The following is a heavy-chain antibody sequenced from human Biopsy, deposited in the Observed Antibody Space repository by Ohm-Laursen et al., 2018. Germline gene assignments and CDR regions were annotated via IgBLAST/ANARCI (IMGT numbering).Heavy chain of an antibody. J-gene: IGHJ6*02. V-gene: IGHV4-59*01. CDR1: GDSITNYY. Sequence: GTLSLTCTVSGDSITNYYWSWIRQPPGKGLEWIGHIYYSGMTNYNPSLQSRVSISVDTSRNQVSLTLSSVTAADTAVYYCARDSGILNYGNFKYYHYYGMDVWGQGTKVTVSS. CDR2: IYYSGMT. D-gene: IGHD4-11*01. CDR3: ARDSGILNYGNFKYYHYYGMDV.